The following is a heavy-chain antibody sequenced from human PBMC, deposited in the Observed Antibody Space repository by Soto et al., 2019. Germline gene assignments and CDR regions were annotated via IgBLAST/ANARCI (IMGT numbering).Heavy chain of an antibody. D-gene: IGHD3-3*01. J-gene: IGHJ5*02. CDR3: ARSSGGNFGIIIEGTNWFDP. V-gene: IGHV1-46*01. CDR2: INPHGGST. Sequence: ASVKVSCKAPRATFTSYYINWVRQAPGQGLEWMGVINPHGGSTLYAQHFRGRVTMTRDSSTSTVYMELRSLTSEDTAFYYCARSSGGNFGIIIEGTNWFDPWGQGTRVTVSS. CDR1: RATFTSYY.